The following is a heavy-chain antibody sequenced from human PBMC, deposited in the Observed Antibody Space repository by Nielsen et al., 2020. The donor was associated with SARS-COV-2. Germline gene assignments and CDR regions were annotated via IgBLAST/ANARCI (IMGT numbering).Heavy chain of an antibody. J-gene: IGHJ6*02. CDR3: AKAQGDYEDYGMDV. Sequence: GESLKISCAASGFTFSSYAMHWVRQAPGKGLEWVAVISYDGSNKYYADSVKGRFTISRDNSKNTLYLQMNSLRAEDTALYYCAKAQGDYEDYGMDVWGQGTTVTVSS. CDR1: GFTFSSYA. CDR2: ISYDGSNK. V-gene: IGHV3-30-3*01. D-gene: IGHD4-17*01.